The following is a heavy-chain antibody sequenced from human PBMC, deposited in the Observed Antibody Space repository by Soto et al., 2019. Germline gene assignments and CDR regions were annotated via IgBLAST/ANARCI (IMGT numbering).Heavy chain of an antibody. V-gene: IGHV1-69*02. CDR3: ASGTVYGSGSYPVDY. Sequence: QVQLVQSGAEVKKPGSSVNVYCKASGGSFSNDIISWVRQAPGQGLDWMGTIIPMFGRVNYAQKLQGRVTITADKSTSTAYMELSSLRSDDTAVYYCASGTVYGSGSYPVDYWGQGTLVTVSS. D-gene: IGHD3-10*01. CDR1: GGSFSNDI. J-gene: IGHJ4*02. CDR2: IIPMFGRV.